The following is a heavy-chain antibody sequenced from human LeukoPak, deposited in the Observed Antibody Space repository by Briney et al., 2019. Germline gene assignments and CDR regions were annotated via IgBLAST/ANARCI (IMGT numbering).Heavy chain of an antibody. Sequence: GASVRVSCTASGYTFTSYGISWVRQAPGQGLEWMGWISAYNGNTNYAQKLQGRVTITTDTAKSTHYMELRSLRSDDTAVYHCARDFGSKVSRSDWGQGTLVTVSS. J-gene: IGHJ1*01. CDR3: ARDFGSKVSRSD. CDR2: ISAYNGNT. D-gene: IGHD2-15*01. CDR1: GYTFTSYG. V-gene: IGHV1-18*01.